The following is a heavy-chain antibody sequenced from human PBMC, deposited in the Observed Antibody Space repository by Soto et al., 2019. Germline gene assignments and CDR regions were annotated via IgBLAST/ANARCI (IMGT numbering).Heavy chain of an antibody. Sequence: PSETLSLTCTVSGGSISSSGYYWNWIRQPPGKGLEWIGSIYYSGSTYYNPSLKSRVTISVDASKNQFSLYLQMNSLRAEDTAVYYCAAYYYDSSGYEGVPWGQGTLVTVSS. D-gene: IGHD3-22*01. CDR3: AAYYYDSSGYEGVP. J-gene: IGHJ5*02. CDR1: GGSISSSGYY. CDR2: IYYSGST. V-gene: IGHV4-39*01.